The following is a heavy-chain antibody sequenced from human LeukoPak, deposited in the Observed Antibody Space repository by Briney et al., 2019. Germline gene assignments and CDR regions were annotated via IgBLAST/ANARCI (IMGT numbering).Heavy chain of an antibody. D-gene: IGHD6-19*01. CDR2: ISSSSSYI. Sequence: GGALRLSCAASGFTFSSYRMNGVRQAPGKGREGVSSISSSSSYIYYADSVKGRFTISRDNAKNSLYLQMNSLRAEDTAVYYCARHSSGWYGDYWGQGTPVTVSS. CDR3: ARHSSGWYGDY. J-gene: IGHJ4*02. CDR1: GFTFSSYR. V-gene: IGHV3-21*01.